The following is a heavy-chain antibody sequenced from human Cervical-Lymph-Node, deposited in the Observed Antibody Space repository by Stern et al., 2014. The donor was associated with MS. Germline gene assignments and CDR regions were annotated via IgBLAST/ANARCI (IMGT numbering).Heavy chain of an antibody. CDR1: GGTFSSYA. V-gene: IGHV1-69*06. CDR2: IIPIFGTA. Sequence: QVQLVESGAEVKTPGSSVKVSCKASGGTFSSYAISWVRQAPGQGLEWMGGIIPIFGTATYAQKFQGRVTITADKSTSAAYMELSSLRSEDTAVYYCASHMIVVVITDYYYGMDVWGQGTTVTVSS. CDR3: ASHMIVVVITDYYYGMDV. J-gene: IGHJ6*02. D-gene: IGHD3-22*01.